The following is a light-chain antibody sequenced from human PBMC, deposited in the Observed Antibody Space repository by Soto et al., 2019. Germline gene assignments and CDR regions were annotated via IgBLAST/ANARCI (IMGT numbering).Light chain of an antibody. J-gene: IGKJ3*01. CDR2: AAS. Sequence: DIQMTQSPSSLSASVGDSVTITCRASKGISNFLAWYQQKPGKVPKVLIYAASTLQSGVPSRFSGSGSGTDFTFTISSLQTEDVSTYYFQVYNSAPPVTFGPVTKVDIK. CDR3: QVYNSAPPVT. CDR1: KGISNF. V-gene: IGKV1-27*01.